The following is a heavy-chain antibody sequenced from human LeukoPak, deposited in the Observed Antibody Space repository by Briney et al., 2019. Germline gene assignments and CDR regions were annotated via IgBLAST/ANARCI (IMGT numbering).Heavy chain of an antibody. CDR1: GYTFTGYY. J-gene: IGHJ3*02. CDR2: INSNSGGT. CDR3: ARHGRFYDAFDI. D-gene: IGHD3-3*01. Sequence: ASVKVSCKASGYTFTGYYMHWVRQAPGQGLEWMGWINSNSGGTNYAQKFQGRVAMTGDTSISTAYMDLSRLRSDDTAVYYCARHGRFYDAFDIWGQGTMVTVSS. V-gene: IGHV1-2*02.